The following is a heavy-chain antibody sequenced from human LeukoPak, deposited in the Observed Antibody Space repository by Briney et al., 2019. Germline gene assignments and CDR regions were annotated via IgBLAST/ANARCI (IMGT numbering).Heavy chain of an antibody. J-gene: IGHJ6*02. Sequence: SVKVSCKASGYTFTNYGLSWVRQAPGQGLEWMGRVIPALGVPNYAQKFQGRVTITADTYTSAAYMELSSLRSEDTAVYYCAADSGDDYYYAMDVWGQGTTVTVTS. CDR2: VIPALGVP. CDR1: GYTFTNYG. V-gene: IGHV1-69*04. CDR3: AADSGDDYYYAMDV. D-gene: IGHD1-26*01.